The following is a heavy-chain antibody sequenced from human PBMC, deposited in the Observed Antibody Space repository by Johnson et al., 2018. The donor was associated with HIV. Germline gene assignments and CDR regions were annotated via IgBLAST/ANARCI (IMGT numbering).Heavy chain of an antibody. CDR2: ISYDGSNK. CDR3: ARKLSYYDI. CDR1: GFTFTSYG. Sequence: QVQLVESGGGLVKPGGSLRLSCAASGFTFTSYGMHWVRQAPGKGLEWVAVISYDGSNKYYADSVKGRFTISRDNAKNSLYLQMNSLRAEDTALYYCARKLSYYDIWGQGTMVTVSS. D-gene: IGHD3-10*01. V-gene: IGHV3-30*03. J-gene: IGHJ3*02.